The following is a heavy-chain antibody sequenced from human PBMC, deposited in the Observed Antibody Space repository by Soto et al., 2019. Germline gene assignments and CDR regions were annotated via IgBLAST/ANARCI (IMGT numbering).Heavy chain of an antibody. Sequence: PXGSLKLSCAASGFTFSSYGMHGVRQAPGKGLEWVAVIWYDGSNKYYADSVKGRFTISRDNSKNTLYLQMNSLRAEDTAVYYCARDLGTYDSSGYYPYYYYYGMDVWGQGTTVTVSS. V-gene: IGHV3-33*01. D-gene: IGHD3-22*01. CDR3: ARDLGTYDSSGYYPYYYYYGMDV. CDR2: IWYDGSNK. CDR1: GFTFSSYG. J-gene: IGHJ6*02.